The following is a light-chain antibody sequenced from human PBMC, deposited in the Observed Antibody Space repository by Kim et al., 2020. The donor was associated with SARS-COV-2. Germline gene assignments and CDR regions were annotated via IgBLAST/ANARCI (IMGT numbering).Light chain of an antibody. CDR3: QQSHSTPRT. CDR2: AAS. Sequence: ASVGGRVTITCRTSQSISSYLNWYQQKPGKAPKFLIYAASNLQSGVPSRFSGSGSGTDFTLTITSLQPEDFATYYCQQSHSTPRTFGQGTKVDIK. V-gene: IGKV1-39*01. J-gene: IGKJ1*01. CDR1: QSISSY.